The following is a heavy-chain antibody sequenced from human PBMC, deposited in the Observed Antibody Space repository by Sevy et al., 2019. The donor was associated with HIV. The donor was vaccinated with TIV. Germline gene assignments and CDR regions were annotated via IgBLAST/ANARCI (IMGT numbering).Heavy chain of an antibody. Sequence: SETLSLTCTVSGGSISSYDWNWIRQSPGKGLEWIGDIYYSGSTTYNPSLRSRVTMSVDMSRKQFSLRLASVTAADTAMFYCARGLKIGSGFDYWGQGILVTVSS. CDR1: GGSISSYD. CDR2: IYYSGST. D-gene: IGHD6-19*01. CDR3: ARGLKIGSGFDY. V-gene: IGHV4-59*01. J-gene: IGHJ4*02.